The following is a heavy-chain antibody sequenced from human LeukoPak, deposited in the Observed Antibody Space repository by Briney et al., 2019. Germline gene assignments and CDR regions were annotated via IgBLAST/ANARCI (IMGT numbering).Heavy chain of an antibody. CDR1: GFTFSDYW. J-gene: IGHJ4*02. CDR2: INSDGSSI. CDR3: ARGPTMVRGAIINFYFDY. D-gene: IGHD3-10*01. V-gene: IGHV3-74*01. Sequence: GGSLRLSCAASGFTFSDYWMHWVRQAPGKGLEWVSRINSDGSSISYADSVKGRFTISRDNAKNTLYLQMHSLRAEDTAVYYCARGPTMVRGAIINFYFDYWGQGTLVTVSS.